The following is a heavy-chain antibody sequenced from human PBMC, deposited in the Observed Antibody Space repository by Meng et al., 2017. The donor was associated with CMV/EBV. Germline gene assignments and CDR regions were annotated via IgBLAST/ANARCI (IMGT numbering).Heavy chain of an antibody. CDR3: ARGSGAGTTWSYFDY. J-gene: IGHJ4*02. CDR2: IIPIFGTA. Sequence: QVQRVQSGAEGKKPGSSVKVSCKASGGTFSSYAISWGRQAPGQGLEWMGGIIPIFGTANYAQKFQGRVTITADESTSTAYMELSSLRSEDTAVYYCARGSGAGTTWSYFDYWGQGTLVTVSS. V-gene: IGHV1-69*01. D-gene: IGHD1-7*01. CDR1: GGTFSSYA.